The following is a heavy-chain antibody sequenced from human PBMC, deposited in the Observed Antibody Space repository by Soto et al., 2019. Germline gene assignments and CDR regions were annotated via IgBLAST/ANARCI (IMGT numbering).Heavy chain of an antibody. J-gene: IGHJ5*02. Sequence: SETLSLTCTVSGGSVSSGSYYWSWIRQPPGKGLEWIGYMYYSGSTNYNPSLKSRVTISVDRSKNQFSLKLSSVTAADTAVYYCARVPDRWGQGTLVTVSS. D-gene: IGHD2-2*01. CDR1: GGSVSSGSYY. V-gene: IGHV4-61*01. CDR3: ARVPDR. CDR2: MYYSGST.